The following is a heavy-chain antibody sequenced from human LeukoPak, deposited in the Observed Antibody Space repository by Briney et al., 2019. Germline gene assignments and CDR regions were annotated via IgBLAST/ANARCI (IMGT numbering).Heavy chain of an antibody. CDR2: INHSGST. D-gene: IGHD2-21*01. CDR3: ARVLGVIAKYGFDY. V-gene: IGHV4-34*01. Sequence: SETLSLTCAVYGGSFSGYYWSWVRQPPGKGLEWIGEINHSGSTNYNPSLKSRVTISVDTSKNQFSLKLSSVTAADTAVYYCARVLGVIAKYGFDYWGQGTLVTVSS. CDR1: GGSFSGYY. J-gene: IGHJ4*02.